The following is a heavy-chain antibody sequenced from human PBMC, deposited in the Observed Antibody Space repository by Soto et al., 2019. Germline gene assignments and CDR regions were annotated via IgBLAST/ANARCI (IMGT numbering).Heavy chain of an antibody. CDR2: ISNDGNNQ. V-gene: IGHV3-30*18. CDR1: GFTFSTNG. Sequence: QVQLVESGGGVVQPGRSLRLSCAASGFTFSTNGMLWVRQAPGKGLEWVAVISNDGNNQYYADSVKGRFTISRDNSKKTLYLQMNSLRAEDTAVYYCAKDPGYSSSWSSADSWVQGTLVTVSS. CDR3: AKDPGYSSSWSSADS. D-gene: IGHD6-13*01. J-gene: IGHJ4*02.